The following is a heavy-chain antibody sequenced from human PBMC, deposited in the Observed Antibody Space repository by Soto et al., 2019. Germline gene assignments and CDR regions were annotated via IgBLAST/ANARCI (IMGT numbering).Heavy chain of an antibody. CDR3: ASVALPSDAFDI. J-gene: IGHJ3*02. CDR1: GYTFTSYV. V-gene: IGHV1-18*01. CDR2: ISAYNGNT. D-gene: IGHD5-12*01. Sequence: ASVKVSCKASGYTFTSYVISWVRQAPGQGLEWMGWISAYNGNTNYAQKLQGRVTMTTDTSTSTAYMELRSLRSDDTAVYYCASVALPSDAFDIWGQGTMVTVSS.